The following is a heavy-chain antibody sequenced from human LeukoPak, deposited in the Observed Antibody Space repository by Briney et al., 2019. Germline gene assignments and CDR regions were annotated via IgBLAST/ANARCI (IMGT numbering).Heavy chain of an antibody. CDR2: ISGSGSDT. Sequence: PGGSLRLSCAASGFTFVSYAMSWVRQVPGKGLEWVSAISGSGSDTYYADSVKGRFTISRDKSKNTVYLQMNSLRAEDTAVYYCARVHGSGSYYNTDDYWGQGTLVTVSS. CDR3: ARVHGSGSYYNTDDY. CDR1: GFTFVSYA. J-gene: IGHJ4*02. D-gene: IGHD3-10*01. V-gene: IGHV3-23*01.